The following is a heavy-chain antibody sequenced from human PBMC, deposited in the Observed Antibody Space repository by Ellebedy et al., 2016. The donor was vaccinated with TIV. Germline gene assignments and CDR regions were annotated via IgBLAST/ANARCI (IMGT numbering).Heavy chain of an antibody. CDR1: WFTVSSNY. CDR2: IYSGGST. J-gene: IGHJ4*02. CDR3: ARGNHYYDSSGYYYVAYY. V-gene: IGHV3-53*01. Sequence: GESLKISXAASWFTVSSNYMSWVRQAPGKGLEWVSVIYSGGSTYYADSVKGRFTISRDNAKNTLYLQMNSLRAEDTAVYYCARGNHYYDSSGYYYVAYYWGQGTLVTVSS. D-gene: IGHD3-22*01.